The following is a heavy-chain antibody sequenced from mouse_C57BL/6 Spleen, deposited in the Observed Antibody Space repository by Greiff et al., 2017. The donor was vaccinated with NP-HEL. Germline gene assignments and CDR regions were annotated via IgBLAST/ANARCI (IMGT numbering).Heavy chain of an antibody. D-gene: IGHD4-1*01. V-gene: IGHV1-19*01. Sequence: EVQLQQSGPVLVKPGASVKMSCKASGYTFTDYYMNWVKQSHGKSLEWIGVINPYNGGTSYNQKFKGKATLTVDKSSSTAYMELNSLTSEDSAVYDCARRGGRLGVKGFDYWGQGTTLTVSS. J-gene: IGHJ2*01. CDR1: GYTFTDYY. CDR3: ARRGGRLGVKGFDY. CDR2: INPYNGGT.